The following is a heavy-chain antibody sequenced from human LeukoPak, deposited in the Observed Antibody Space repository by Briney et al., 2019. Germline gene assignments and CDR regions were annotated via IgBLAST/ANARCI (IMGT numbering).Heavy chain of an antibody. J-gene: IGHJ4*02. CDR3: ARDSPQYYYGSGSH. D-gene: IGHD3-10*01. Sequence: ASVKVSCKASGYTFTSYAMNWVRQAPGQGLEWMGWINTNTGNPTYAQGFTGRFVFSLDTSVSTAYLRISSLKAEDTAVYYCARDSPQYYYGSGSHWGQGTLVTVSS. V-gene: IGHV7-4-1*02. CDR1: GYTFTSYA. CDR2: INTNTGNP.